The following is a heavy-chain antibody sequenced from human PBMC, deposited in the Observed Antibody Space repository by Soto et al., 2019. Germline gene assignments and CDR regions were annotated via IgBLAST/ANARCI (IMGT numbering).Heavy chain of an antibody. CDR3: ARAPSTGYYGMDV. CDR1: GFTFSSYD. V-gene: IGHV3-13*01. J-gene: IGHJ6*02. Sequence: GGSLRLSCAASGFTFSSYDMHWVRQATGKGLEWVSAIGTAGDTYYPGSVKGRFTISRENAKNSLYLQMNSLRAGDTAVYYCARAPSTGYYGMDVWGQGTTVTVSS. D-gene: IGHD2-2*01. CDR2: IGTAGDT.